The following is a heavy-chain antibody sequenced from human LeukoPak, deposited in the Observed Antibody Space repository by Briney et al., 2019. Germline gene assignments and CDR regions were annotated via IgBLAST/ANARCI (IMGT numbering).Heavy chain of an antibody. D-gene: IGHD3-10*01. Sequence: GGSLRLSCAASGFTFSTYWMSWVRQAPGKGLEWVANIKQDGSEKYYVDSVKGRFTISRDNAKNSLYLQMNSLRAEDTAVYYCAREGLYYYGSGSLDYWGQGTLVTVSS. J-gene: IGHJ4*02. CDR3: AREGLYYYGSGSLDY. V-gene: IGHV3-7*01. CDR1: GFTFSTYW. CDR2: IKQDGSEK.